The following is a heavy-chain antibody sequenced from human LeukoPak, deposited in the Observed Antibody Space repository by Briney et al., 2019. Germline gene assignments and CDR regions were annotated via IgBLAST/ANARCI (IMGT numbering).Heavy chain of an antibody. J-gene: IGHJ4*02. V-gene: IGHV3-30*18. CDR1: GFTFSDYG. D-gene: IGHD1-26*01. Sequence: GGSLRLSCAASGFTFSDYGMHWVRQAPGKGLEWVAVISYDGSNKYYADSVKGRFTISRDNSENTLFLQMNSLRAEDTAVYYCAKDGPRIVGLTNPEYWGQGTLVIVSS. CDR3: AKDGPRIVGLTNPEY. CDR2: ISYDGSNK.